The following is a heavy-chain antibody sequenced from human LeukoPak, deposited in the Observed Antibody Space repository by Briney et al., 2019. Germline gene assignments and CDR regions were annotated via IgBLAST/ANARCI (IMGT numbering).Heavy chain of an antibody. CDR3: AKAPVTSCRGAFCYPFDY. Sequence: PGGSLRLSCAVSGFTVNNYMTWVRQAPGKGLEWVSLIYTGGGTNYATSVRGRFTISRDTSRSTLYLQMNSLRAEDAAVYYCAKAPVTSCRGAFCYPFDYWGQGTLVTVSS. CDR1: GFTVNNY. D-gene: IGHD2-15*01. CDR2: IYTGGGT. J-gene: IGHJ4*02. V-gene: IGHV3-53*01.